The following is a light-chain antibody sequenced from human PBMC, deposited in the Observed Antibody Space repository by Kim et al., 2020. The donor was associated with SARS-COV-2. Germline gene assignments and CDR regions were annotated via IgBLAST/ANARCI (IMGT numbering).Light chain of an antibody. Sequence: ASVRDRVTITCRASQGIGNFLAWYQEKPGKAPKSLIYSASILQSGVPSKFRGSGSGTDFTLTISSLQPEDFATYYCQHYNGFPFTFGGGTKVDIK. CDR3: QHYNGFPFT. CDR2: SAS. V-gene: IGKV1-16*02. J-gene: IGKJ4*01. CDR1: QGIGNF.